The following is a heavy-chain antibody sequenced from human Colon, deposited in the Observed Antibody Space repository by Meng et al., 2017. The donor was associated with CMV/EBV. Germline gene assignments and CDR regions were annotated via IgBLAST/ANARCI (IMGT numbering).Heavy chain of an antibody. CDR2: AFPGLSTT. J-gene: IGHJ4*02. CDR3: AKLSSGWPHYFDY. Sequence: GASLKISCECTGFSFTNYAMAWVRQAPGKGPEWVSVAFPGLSTTYSADTVKGRFTISRDDSNNMLYLEMTSLRVEDTAIYYCAKLSSGWPHYFDYWGQGTLVTVSS. CDR1: GFSFTNYA. D-gene: IGHD6-19*01. V-gene: IGHV3-23*03.